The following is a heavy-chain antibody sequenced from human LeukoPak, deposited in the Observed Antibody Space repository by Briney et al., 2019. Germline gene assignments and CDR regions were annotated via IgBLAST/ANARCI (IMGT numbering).Heavy chain of an antibody. V-gene: IGHV3-23*01. CDR2: NSGSGGNT. D-gene: IGHD4-17*01. Sequence: SLSLSRAVSIFTSTIFAISWVRHAPARGRECGLGNSGSGGNTSYTGSAKGRFTIPRHHSKNTFYRQLDRWRPEDPAVFNCEKGARFIYGFDYWGQGTLVTVSS. CDR1: IFTSTIFA. J-gene: IGHJ4*02. CDR3: EKGARFIYGFDY.